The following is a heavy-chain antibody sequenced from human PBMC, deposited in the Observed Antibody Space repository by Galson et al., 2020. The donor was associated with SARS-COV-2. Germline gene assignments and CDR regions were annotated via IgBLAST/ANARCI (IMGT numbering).Heavy chain of an antibody. Sequence: KIGESLKISCAASGFTFSSYSMNWVRQAPGKGLEWVSSISSSSSYIYYADSVKGRFTISRDNAKNSLYLQMNSLRAEDTAVYYCARDERRSYYYDSSGYYEVGLYWYFDLWGRGTLVTVSS. D-gene: IGHD3-22*01. CDR2: ISSSSSYI. CDR1: GFTFSSYS. V-gene: IGHV3-21*01. J-gene: IGHJ2*01. CDR3: ARDERRSYYYDSSGYYEVGLYWYFDL.